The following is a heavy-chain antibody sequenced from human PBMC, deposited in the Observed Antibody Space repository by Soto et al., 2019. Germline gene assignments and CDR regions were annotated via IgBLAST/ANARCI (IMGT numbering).Heavy chain of an antibody. D-gene: IGHD3-16*01. V-gene: IGHV1-18*04. Sequence: ASVKGSCKTSGYTFTNHGINWVRQAPGQGLEWMGWINPYNANTNYAQKLQGRVTMTTDTSTSTAYMDLRSLTSDDTAVYYCARDRVAGIWGDAFDIWGQGTKVTVSS. CDR3: ARDRVAGIWGDAFDI. CDR1: GYTFTNHG. J-gene: IGHJ3*02. CDR2: INPYNANT.